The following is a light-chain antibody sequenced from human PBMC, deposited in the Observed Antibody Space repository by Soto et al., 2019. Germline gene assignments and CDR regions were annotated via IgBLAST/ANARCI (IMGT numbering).Light chain of an antibody. CDR3: SSYISTIPYV. Sequence: HSALTQPASVSGSPGQSITISCTGTSSDVGGYNYVSWYQQHPGKAPKLMIYEVSNRPSGVSNRFSGSKSGNTAYLTISGLQAEDEADYYCSSYISTIPYVFGTGTKATV. CDR1: SSDVGGYNY. CDR2: EVS. V-gene: IGLV2-14*01. J-gene: IGLJ1*01.